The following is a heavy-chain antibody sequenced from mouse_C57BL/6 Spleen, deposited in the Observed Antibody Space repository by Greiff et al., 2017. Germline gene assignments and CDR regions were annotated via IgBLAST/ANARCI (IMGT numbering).Heavy chain of an antibody. CDR2: IHTYSGST. CDR3: ARAGDYDRAWFAY. D-gene: IGHD2-4*01. CDR1: GYTFTSYW. J-gene: IGHJ3*01. V-gene: IGHV1-64*01. Sequence: QVQLQQPGAELVKPGASVKLSCKASGYTFTSYWMHWVTPRPGQGLEWIGMIHTYSGSTNSNEKFKTKATLTVDKAYSSAYMQRSSRTLEDAAFYDYARAGDYDRAWFAYWGQGTLVTVSA.